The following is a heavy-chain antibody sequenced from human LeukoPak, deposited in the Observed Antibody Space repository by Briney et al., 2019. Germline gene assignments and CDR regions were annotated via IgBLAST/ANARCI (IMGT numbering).Heavy chain of an antibody. D-gene: IGHD3-10*01. CDR2: IDLDDDN. Sequence: SSPALAKPTHALTLTCTFSEFSLTTRGICVKWVRQTPGKALEGLARIDLDDDNFFSTSLETRLTFSTATFKSQGVLIMTNMDPVDTATYYCARTRRIIMARGSYYYMDVWGKGTTVTVSS. CDR1: EFSLTTRGIC. CDR3: ARTRRIIMARGSYYYMDV. V-gene: IGHV2-70*17. J-gene: IGHJ6*03.